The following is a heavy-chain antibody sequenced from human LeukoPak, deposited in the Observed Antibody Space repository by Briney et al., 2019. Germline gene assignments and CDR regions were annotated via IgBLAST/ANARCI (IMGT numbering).Heavy chain of an antibody. CDR2: ISYDGSNK. J-gene: IGHJ4*02. CDR1: GFTFSSYG. CDR3: AKDLTGTTAL. D-gene: IGHD1-7*01. Sequence: GGSLRLSCAASGFTFSSYGMHWVRQAPGKGLEWVAVISYDGSNKYYADSVKGRFTISRDNSKNTLYLQMNSLRAEDTAVYYCAKDLTGTTALWGQGILVTVSS. V-gene: IGHV3-30*18.